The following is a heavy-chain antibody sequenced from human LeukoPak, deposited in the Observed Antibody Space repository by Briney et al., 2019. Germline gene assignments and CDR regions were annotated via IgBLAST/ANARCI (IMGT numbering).Heavy chain of an antibody. Sequence: GGSLRLSCAASGFTFSSYWMHWVRQAPGKGLVWVSRINSDGSSTTYADFVKGRFTISRDNAKNTLYLQMNSLRAEDTAVYYCARAPYYYDTSGFLTWGQGTMVTVSS. CDR2: INSDGSST. CDR3: ARAPYYYDTSGFLT. D-gene: IGHD3-22*01. V-gene: IGHV3-74*01. J-gene: IGHJ3*01. CDR1: GFTFSSYW.